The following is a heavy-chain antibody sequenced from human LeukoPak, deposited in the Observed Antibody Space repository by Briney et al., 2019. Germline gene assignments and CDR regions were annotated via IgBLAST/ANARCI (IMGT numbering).Heavy chain of an antibody. CDR1: GFTFSDYY. Sequence: PGGSLRLSCAASGFTFSDYYISWIRQAPGEGLEWVSYISSSGSTIYYADSVKGRFTISRDNAKNSLYLQMNSLRAEDTAVYYCARDGYSGYDDGYYWGQGTLVTVSS. CDR2: ISSSGSTI. J-gene: IGHJ4*02. D-gene: IGHD5-12*01. V-gene: IGHV3-11*01. CDR3: ARDGYSGYDDGYY.